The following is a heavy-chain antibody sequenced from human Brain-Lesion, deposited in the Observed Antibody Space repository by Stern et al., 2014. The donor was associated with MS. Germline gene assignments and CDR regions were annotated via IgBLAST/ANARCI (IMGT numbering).Heavy chain of an antibody. CDR1: GGSISRSTYY. CDR3: ARHDGWLPHY. D-gene: IGHD5-12*01. CDR2: IYYSGTT. Sequence: QLVESGPGLVKPSETLSLTCSVSGGSISRSTYYWGWIRQPPGKGLEWIGSIYYSGTTYYNPSLKSRVTIDTSTNRFSLRLTSVTAADTAVYYCARHDGWLPHYWSQGTLVTVSS. V-gene: IGHV4-39*01. J-gene: IGHJ4*02.